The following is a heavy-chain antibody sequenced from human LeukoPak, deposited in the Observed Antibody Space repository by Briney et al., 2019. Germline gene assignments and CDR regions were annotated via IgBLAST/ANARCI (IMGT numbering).Heavy chain of an antibody. D-gene: IGHD5-12*01. CDR1: GGTFSSYA. J-gene: IGHJ4*02. CDR3: ARGRYSGYTTLDY. Sequence: SVKVSCKASGGTFSSYAISWVRQAPGQGLEWMGGIIPIFGTANYAQKFQGRVTITADESTSTAYMELSSLRSEDTAVYYCARGRYSGYTTLDYWGQGTLVTVSS. V-gene: IGHV1-69*13. CDR2: IIPIFGTA.